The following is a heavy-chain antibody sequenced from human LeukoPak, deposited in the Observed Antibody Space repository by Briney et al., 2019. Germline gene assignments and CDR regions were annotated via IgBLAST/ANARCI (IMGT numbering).Heavy chain of an antibody. D-gene: IGHD3-9*01. CDR3: ARGPILTGYYMLLGEYNWNDLFDY. J-gene: IGHJ4*02. CDR2: INSDGSST. V-gene: IGHV3-74*01. Sequence: GRSLRLSCAASGFTFDDYAMHWVRQAPGKGLVWVSRINSDGSSTSYADSVKGRFTISRDNAKNTLYLQMNSLRAEDTAVYYCARGPILTGYYMLLGEYNWNDLFDYWGQGTLVTVSS. CDR1: GFTFDDYA.